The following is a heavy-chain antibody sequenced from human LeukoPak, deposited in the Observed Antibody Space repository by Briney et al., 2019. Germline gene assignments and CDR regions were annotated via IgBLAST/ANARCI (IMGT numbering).Heavy chain of an antibody. Sequence: SVKVSCKASGGTFSSYAISWVRQAPGQGLEWMGRIIPILGIANYAQKFQGRVTITADKSTSTAYMELSSLRSDDTAVYYCAREIITMVRGVIMRWFDPWGQGTLVTVSS. V-gene: IGHV1-69*04. D-gene: IGHD3-10*01. CDR1: GGTFSSYA. J-gene: IGHJ5*02. CDR3: AREIITMVRGVIMRWFDP. CDR2: IIPILGIA.